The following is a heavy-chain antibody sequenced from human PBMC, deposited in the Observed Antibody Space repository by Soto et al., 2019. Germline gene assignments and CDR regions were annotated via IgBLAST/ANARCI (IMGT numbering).Heavy chain of an antibody. J-gene: IGHJ5*02. CDR1: GGSISSGGYS. V-gene: IGHV4-30-2*01. CDR2: IYHSGST. CDR3: ARGLPGSWFDP. Sequence: QLQLQESGSGLVKPSQTLSLTCAVSGGSISSGGYSWSWIRQPPGKALEWIGYIYHSGSTYYNPSLKSRVTISVDRSKNQFSLKLSSVTAADTAVYYCARGLPGSWFDPWGQGTLVTVSS. D-gene: IGHD3-10*01.